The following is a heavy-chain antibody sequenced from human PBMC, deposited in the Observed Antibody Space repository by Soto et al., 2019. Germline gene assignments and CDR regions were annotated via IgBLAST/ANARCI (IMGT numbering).Heavy chain of an antibody. CDR2: IYYSGST. J-gene: IGHJ3*02. CDR1: GGSISSYY. CDR3: AREIYCTNGVFYNTPDAFDI. Sequence: QVQMQESGPGLVKPSETLSLTCTVSGGSISSYYWSWIRQPPGKGLEWIGYIYYSGSTNYNPSLKSRVTISVDTSKNQFSLNLSSVTAADTAVYYCAREIYCTNGVFYNTPDAFDIWGQGTMVTVSS. D-gene: IGHD2-8*01. V-gene: IGHV4-59*01.